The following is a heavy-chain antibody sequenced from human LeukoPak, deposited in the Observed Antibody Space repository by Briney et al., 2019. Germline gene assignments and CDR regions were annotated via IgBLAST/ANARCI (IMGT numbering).Heavy chain of an antibody. D-gene: IGHD5-12*01. J-gene: IGHJ4*02. CDR3: ARRGGYSGYGPFDY. CDR2: IYHSGST. Sequence: SETLSLTCAVSGGSISSSNWWSWVRPPPGKGLEWIGEIYHSGSTNYNPSLKSRVTISVDTSKNQFSLKLSSVTAADTAVYYCARRGGYSGYGPFDYWGQGTLVTVSS. V-gene: IGHV4-4*02. CDR1: GGSISSSNW.